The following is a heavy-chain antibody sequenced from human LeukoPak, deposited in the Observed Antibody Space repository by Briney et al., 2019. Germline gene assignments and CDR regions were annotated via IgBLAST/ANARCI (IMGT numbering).Heavy chain of an antibody. Sequence: ASVKVSCKASGYTFTSYGISWVRQAPGQGLEWMGWISAYNGNTNYAQKLQGRVTMTTDTSTSTAYMELRSLRSDDTAVYYCARDLRGGSGWPLYYYGMDVWGQGTTVTVSS. CDR2: ISAYNGNT. CDR3: ARDLRGGSGWPLYYYGMDV. J-gene: IGHJ6*02. CDR1: GYTFTSYG. V-gene: IGHV1-18*01. D-gene: IGHD6-19*01.